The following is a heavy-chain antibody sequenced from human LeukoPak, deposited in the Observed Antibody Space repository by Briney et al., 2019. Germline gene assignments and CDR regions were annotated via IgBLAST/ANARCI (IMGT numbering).Heavy chain of an antibody. Sequence: GGSLRLSCAASGFTFSSYAMSWVRQAPGKGLEWVSAISGSGGSTHYADSVKGRFTISRDNSKNTLYLQMNSLRAEDTAVYYCAKEGDYGSGSYYYYGMDVWGKGTTVTVSS. V-gene: IGHV3-23*01. D-gene: IGHD3-10*01. CDR1: GFTFSSYA. J-gene: IGHJ6*04. CDR3: AKEGDYGSGSYYYYGMDV. CDR2: ISGSGGST.